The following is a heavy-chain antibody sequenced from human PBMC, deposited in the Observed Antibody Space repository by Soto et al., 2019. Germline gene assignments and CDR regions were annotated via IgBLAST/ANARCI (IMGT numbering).Heavy chain of an antibody. CDR3: ARDLGAYSSGGRYYYGMDV. V-gene: IGHV3-30-3*01. D-gene: IGHD6-25*01. Sequence: QVQLVESGGGVVQPGRSLRLSCAASRFTFSSYAMHWVRQAPGKGLEWVAVISSDGSNKYYADSVKGRFTISRDNSKNTVYLQMNSLRAEDMAVYYCARDLGAYSSGGRYYYGMDVWGQGTTVTVSS. J-gene: IGHJ6*02. CDR1: RFTFSSYA. CDR2: ISSDGSNK.